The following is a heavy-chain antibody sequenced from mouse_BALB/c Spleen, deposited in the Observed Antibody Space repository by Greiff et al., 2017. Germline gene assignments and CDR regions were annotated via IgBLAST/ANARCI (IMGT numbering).Heavy chain of an antibody. CDR2: IDPANGNT. Sequence: VQLQQSGAELVKPGASVKLSCTASGFNIKDTYMNWVKQRPEQGLEWIGRIDPANGNTKYDPKFQGKATITADTSSNTAYLQLSSLTSEDTAVYYCARMGLPDYWGQGTTLTVSS. CDR3: ARMGLPDY. D-gene: IGHD2-10*01. J-gene: IGHJ2*01. V-gene: IGHV14-3*02. CDR1: GFNIKDTY.